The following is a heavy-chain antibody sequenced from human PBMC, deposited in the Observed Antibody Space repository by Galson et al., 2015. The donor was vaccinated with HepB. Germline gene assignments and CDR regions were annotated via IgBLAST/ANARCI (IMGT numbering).Heavy chain of an antibody. CDR3: ARAQIVVVPAAMSPLGYYYGMDV. V-gene: IGHV1-69*06. CDR2: IIPIFGTA. J-gene: IGHJ6*02. CDR1: GGTFSSYA. D-gene: IGHD2-2*01. Sequence: SVKVSCKASGGTFSSYAISWVRQAPGQGLEWMGGIIPIFGTANYAQKFQGRVTITADKSTSTAYMELSSLRSEDTAVYYCARAQIVVVPAAMSPLGYYYGMDVWGQGTTVTVSS.